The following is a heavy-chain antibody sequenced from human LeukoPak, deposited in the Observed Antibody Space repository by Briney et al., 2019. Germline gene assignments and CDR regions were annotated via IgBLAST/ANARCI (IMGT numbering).Heavy chain of an antibody. CDR2: ISAYNGNT. CDR3: ARGRTEGYSYGYTLLDY. J-gene: IGHJ4*02. CDR1: GYTFTGYY. D-gene: IGHD5-18*01. V-gene: IGHV1/OR15-3*02. Sequence: ASVKVSCKASGYTFTGYYMHWVRQAPGQGLEWMGWISAYNGNTNYAQKLQGRVTIARDTSASTAYMELSSLRSEDMAVYYCARGRTEGYSYGYTLLDYWGQGTLVTVSS.